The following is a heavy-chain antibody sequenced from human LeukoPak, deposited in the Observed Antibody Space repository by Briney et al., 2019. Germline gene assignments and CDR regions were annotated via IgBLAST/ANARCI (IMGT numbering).Heavy chain of an antibody. CDR2: IDHSGST. CDR1: GGSFSGYY. CDR3: HGNKALRGAIIAGDNWFDP. Sequence: PSETLSLTCAVYGGSFSGYYWSWIRQPPGKGLEWIGEIDHSGSTNYNPSLKSRVTISVDTSKNQFSLKLSSVTAADTAVYYCHGNKALRGAIIAGDNWFDPWGQGTLVTVSS. J-gene: IGHJ5*02. D-gene: IGHD3-10*01. V-gene: IGHV4-34*01.